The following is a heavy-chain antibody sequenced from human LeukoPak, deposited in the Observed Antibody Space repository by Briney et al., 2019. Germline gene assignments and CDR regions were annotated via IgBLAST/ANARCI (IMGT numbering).Heavy chain of an antibody. Sequence: ASVKVSCKASGYIFTSYYMHWVRQAPGQGLEGMGIINPSGGSTSYAQKVQGRVTMTRDTSTSTVYMELSSLRSEDTAVYYCARGQLWLVKNYGMDVWGQGTTVTVSS. CDR3: ARGQLWLVKNYGMDV. CDR1: GYIFTSYY. J-gene: IGHJ6*02. D-gene: IGHD5-18*01. V-gene: IGHV1-46*01. CDR2: INPSGGST.